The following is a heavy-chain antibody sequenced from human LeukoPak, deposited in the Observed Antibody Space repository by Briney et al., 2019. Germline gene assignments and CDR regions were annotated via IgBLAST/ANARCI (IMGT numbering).Heavy chain of an antibody. V-gene: IGHV3-30*04. Sequence: GGSLRLSCAASGFTFSSYAMHWIRQAPGKGLEWVAVISYDGSNKYYADSVKGRFTISRDNSKNTLYLQMNSLRAEDTAVYYCAKDLRGSSWTTYYYYYHYGMDVWGQGTTVTVSS. D-gene: IGHD6-13*01. J-gene: IGHJ6*02. CDR3: AKDLRGSSWTTYYYYYHYGMDV. CDR1: GFTFSSYA. CDR2: ISYDGSNK.